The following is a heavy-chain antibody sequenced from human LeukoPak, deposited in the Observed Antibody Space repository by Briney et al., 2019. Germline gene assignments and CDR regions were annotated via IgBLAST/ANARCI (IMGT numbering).Heavy chain of an antibody. Sequence: SQTLSLTCTVSGGSISNYYWGWIRQPPGKGLEWIGYIYYSGSTNYNPSLKSRVTISVDTSKNQFSLKLSSVTAADTAVCYCARDAPYCGGDCYQYWGQGTLVTVSS. V-gene: IGHV4-59*01. J-gene: IGHJ4*02. CDR2: IYYSGST. D-gene: IGHD2-21*02. CDR3: ARDAPYCGGDCYQY. CDR1: GGSISNYY.